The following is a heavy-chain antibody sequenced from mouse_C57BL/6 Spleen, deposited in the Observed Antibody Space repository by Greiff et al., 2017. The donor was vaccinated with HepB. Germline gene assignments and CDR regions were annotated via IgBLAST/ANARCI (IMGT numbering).Heavy chain of an antibody. CDR2: FYPGSGSI. Sequence: VQLQQSGAELVKPGASVKLSCKASGYTFTEYTIHWVKQRSGQGLEWIGWFYPGSGSIKYNEKFKDKATLTADKSSSTVYMELSRLTSEDSAVYFCARHEVEDSSGYGYAMDYWGQGTSVTVSS. V-gene: IGHV1-62-2*01. CDR3: ARHEVEDSSGYGYAMDY. D-gene: IGHD3-2*02. J-gene: IGHJ4*01. CDR1: GYTFTEYT.